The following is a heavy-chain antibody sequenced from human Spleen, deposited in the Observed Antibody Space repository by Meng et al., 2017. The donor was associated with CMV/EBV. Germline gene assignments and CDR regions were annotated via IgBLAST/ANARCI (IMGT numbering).Heavy chain of an antibody. D-gene: IGHD1-26*01. J-gene: IGHJ3*02. CDR2: INGDGDDR. Sequence: GESLKISCAASGFTFSRYEMIWVRQAPGKGLEWLSYINGDGDDRKYADSVKGRFTISRDNAKNTLYLQMNSLRAEDTAVYYCARVQWELLPDDAFDIWGQGTMVTVSS. CDR1: GFTFSRYE. V-gene: IGHV3-48*03. CDR3: ARVQWELLPDDAFDI.